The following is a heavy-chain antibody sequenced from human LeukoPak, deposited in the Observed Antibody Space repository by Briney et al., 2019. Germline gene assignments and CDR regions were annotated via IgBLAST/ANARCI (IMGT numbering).Heavy chain of an antibody. CDR2: INPNSGGT. CDR3: ARPLADLDAFDI. D-gene: IGHD6-13*01. V-gene: IGHV1-2*02. J-gene: IGHJ3*02. CDR1: RYTFTGYY. Sequence: GASVKVSCKASRYTFTGYYMHWVRQAPGQGLEWMGWINPNSGGTNYAQKFQGRVTMTRDTSISTAYMELSRLRSDDTAVYYCARPLADLDAFDIWGQGTMVTVSS.